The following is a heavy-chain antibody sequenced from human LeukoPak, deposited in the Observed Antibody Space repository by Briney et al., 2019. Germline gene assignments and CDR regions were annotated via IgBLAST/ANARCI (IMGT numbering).Heavy chain of an antibody. J-gene: IGHJ6*02. CDR2: ISGSGGST. V-gene: IGHV3-23*01. Sequence: GGSLRLSCAAYGFTFSSYAMSWVRQAPGKGLEWVSAISGSGGSTYYADSVKGRFTISRDNSKNTLYLQMNSLRAEDTAVYYCAKKRQPGYYYYYYGMDVWGQGTTVTVSS. CDR3: AKKRQPGYYYYYYGMDV. D-gene: IGHD1-14*01. CDR1: GFTFSSYA.